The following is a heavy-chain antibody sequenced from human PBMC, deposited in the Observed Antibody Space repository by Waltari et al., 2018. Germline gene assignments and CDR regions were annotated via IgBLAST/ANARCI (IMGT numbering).Heavy chain of an antibody. Sequence: WGWIRQPSGKGLEGIGDIYDSGNTYDNPSLKCRVTISVDTSKNQFSLNLRSETAADAAVYYCARHRGSPPAVPVDYWGRGILVTVSS. CDR3: ARHRGSPPAVPVDY. CDR2: IYDSGNT. V-gene: IGHV4-39*01. J-gene: IGHJ4*02. D-gene: IGHD5-12*01.